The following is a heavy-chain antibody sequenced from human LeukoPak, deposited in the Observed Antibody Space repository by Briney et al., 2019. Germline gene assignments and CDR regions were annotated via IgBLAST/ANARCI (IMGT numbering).Heavy chain of an antibody. D-gene: IGHD3-10*01. V-gene: IGHV4-59*12. J-gene: IGHJ4*02. CDR3: AREGNYGSGSYQGDY. CDR1: GGSINSYY. CDR2: IYYSGST. Sequence: SETLSLTCTVAGGSINSYYWSWIRQPPGKGLEWIGYIYYSGSTYYNPSLKSRVTISVDTSKNQFSLKLSSVTAADTAVYYCAREGNYGSGSYQGDYWGQGTLVTVSS.